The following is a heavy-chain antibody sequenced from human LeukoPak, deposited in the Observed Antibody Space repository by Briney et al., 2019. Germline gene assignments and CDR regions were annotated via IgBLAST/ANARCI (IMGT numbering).Heavy chain of an antibody. CDR2: ITGSGGNT. D-gene: IGHD3-10*01. CDR1: GFIFSSYS. Sequence: GGSLRLSCAASGFIFSSYSMSWVRQAPGKGLEWVSVITGSGGNTYYADSVKGRFTISRDNSKNTLYLQMNSLRAEDTAVYYCAKRSRRLTLVRGVPREDVWGQGTTVTVSS. CDR3: AKRSRRLTLVRGVPREDV. J-gene: IGHJ6*02. V-gene: IGHV3-23*01.